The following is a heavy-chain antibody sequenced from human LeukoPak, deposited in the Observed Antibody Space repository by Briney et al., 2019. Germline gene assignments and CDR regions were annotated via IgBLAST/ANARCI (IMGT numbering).Heavy chain of an antibody. CDR3: ARGRYGSGTLLYFDY. D-gene: IGHD3-10*01. J-gene: IGHJ4*02. CDR1: GFTFSRNG. V-gene: IGHV3-48*03. CDR2: ISSSGSTI. Sequence: GGSLRLSCAASGFTFSRNGMTWVRQAPGKGLEWVSYISSSGSTIYYADSVKGRFTISRDNAKNSLYLQMNSLRAEDTAVYYCARGRYGSGTLLYFDYWGQGTLVTVSS.